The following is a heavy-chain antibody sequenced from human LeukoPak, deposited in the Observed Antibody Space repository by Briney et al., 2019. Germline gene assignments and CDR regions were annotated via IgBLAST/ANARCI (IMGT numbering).Heavy chain of an antibody. CDR1: GDSISTYY. CDR2: IYYRVTS. D-gene: IGHD3-10*01. V-gene: IGHV4-59*01. Sequence: SETLSLTCTVSGDSISTYYWSWIRQPPGKGLEWIGYIYYRVTSDYNPSLKSRVTMSVDMSTRQISLKLSSVTAADTAVYYCAREYYGSGSYYDYYYYYYMDVWGKGTTVTISS. J-gene: IGHJ6*03. CDR3: AREYYGSGSYYDYYYYYYMDV.